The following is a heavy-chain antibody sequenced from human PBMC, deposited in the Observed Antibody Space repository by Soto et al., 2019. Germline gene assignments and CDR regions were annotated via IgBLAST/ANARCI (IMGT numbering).Heavy chain of an antibody. D-gene: IGHD3-3*01. J-gene: IGHJ4*02. Sequence: QVQLVQSGAEVKKPGASVKVSCKPSGYTFTSYDINWVRQVTGQGLEWMGWMNPDSGNTGYAQKFQDRVTMTRNTSIRTAYMELSSLRSDDTAVYYCARGGYNFWSGYPADYWGQGTLVTVSS. CDR2: MNPDSGNT. V-gene: IGHV1-8*02. CDR1: GYTFTSYD. CDR3: ARGGYNFWSGYPADY.